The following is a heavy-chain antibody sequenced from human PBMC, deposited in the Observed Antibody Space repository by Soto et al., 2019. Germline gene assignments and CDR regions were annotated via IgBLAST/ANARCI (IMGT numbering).Heavy chain of an antibody. D-gene: IGHD3-3*01. V-gene: IGHV4-59*01. CDR3: ARDRASYYYFWSGYPTTYYYYYCMDV. Sequence: PSETLSLTCTVSGGSISSYYWSWIRQPPGKGLEWIGYIYYSGSTNYNPSLKSRVTISVDTSKNQFSLKLSSVTAADTAVYYCARDRASYYYFWSGYPTTYYYYYCMDVWGKGTTVTLSS. J-gene: IGHJ6*04. CDR2: IYYSGST. CDR1: GGSISSYY.